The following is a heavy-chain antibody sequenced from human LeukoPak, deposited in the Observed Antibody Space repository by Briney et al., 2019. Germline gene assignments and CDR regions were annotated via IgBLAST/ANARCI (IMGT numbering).Heavy chain of an antibody. CDR2: TNPDGSRV. V-gene: IGHV3-74*01. D-gene: IGHD3-10*01. J-gene: IGHJ5*02. CDR3: AFDFGGYSDT. Sequence: GGPLRLSCAVSGATFSTFWMHWVRQVPGKGPAWVSRTNPDGSRVDYADSVKGRFTISRDNARDTLYLQMNSLRVEDTAMYYCAFDFGGYSDTWGQGTLVTVSS. CDR1: GATFSTFW.